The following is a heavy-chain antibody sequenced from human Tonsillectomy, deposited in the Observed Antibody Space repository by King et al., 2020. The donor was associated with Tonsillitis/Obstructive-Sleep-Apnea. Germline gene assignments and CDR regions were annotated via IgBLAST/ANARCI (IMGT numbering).Heavy chain of an antibody. V-gene: IGHV3-74*02. J-gene: IGHJ4*02. CDR3: ARGGRGAAAGIDY. D-gene: IGHD6-13*01. Sequence: VQLVESGGGLVQPGGSLRLSCAASGFTFSSYEMNWVRQAPGKGLVWVSRINSDGSSTSYADSVKGRFTISRDNAKNTLYLQMNSLRAEDTAVYYCARGGRGAAAGIDYWGQGTLVTVSS. CDR2: INSDGSST. CDR1: GFTFSSYE.